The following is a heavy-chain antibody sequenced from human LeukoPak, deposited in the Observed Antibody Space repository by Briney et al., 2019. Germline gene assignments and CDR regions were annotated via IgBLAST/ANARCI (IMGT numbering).Heavy chain of an antibody. CDR2: ISGSGGST. V-gene: IGHV3-23*01. D-gene: IGHD3-22*01. CDR1: GFTFSSYA. Sequence: GGSLRLSCAASGFTFSSYAMSCVRQAPGKGLEWVPAISGSGGSTYYADSVKGRFTISRDNSKNTLYLQMNSLRAEDTAVYYCAKDFYYDSSGYLDYWGQGTLVTVSS. CDR3: AKDFYYDSSGYLDY. J-gene: IGHJ4*02.